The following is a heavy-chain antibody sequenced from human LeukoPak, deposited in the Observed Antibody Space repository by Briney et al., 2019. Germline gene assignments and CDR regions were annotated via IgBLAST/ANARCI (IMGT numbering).Heavy chain of an antibody. Sequence: PSETLSLTCAVSGGSISSGGYSWSWIRQPPGKGLEWIGYIYHSGSTYYNPSLKSRVTISVDRSKNQFSLKLSSVTAADTAVYYCARGSGAAGSDFDYWGQGTLVTVSS. V-gene: IGHV4-30-2*01. CDR3: ARGSGAAGSDFDY. J-gene: IGHJ4*02. CDR2: IYHSGST. D-gene: IGHD3-10*01. CDR1: GGSISSGGYS.